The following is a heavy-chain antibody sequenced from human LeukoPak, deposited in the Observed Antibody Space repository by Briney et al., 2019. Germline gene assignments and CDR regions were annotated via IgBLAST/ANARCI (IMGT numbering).Heavy chain of an antibody. CDR3: ARLLARGMDV. Sequence: SQTLSLTYAISGDSVSNNRAAWNWLRQSPSRGLEWLGRTYYRSKWYNDYAVSVKSRITINPDTTKNQFSLQLNSVTPEDTAVYYCARLLARGMDVWGQGTTVTVSS. D-gene: IGHD2-15*01. CDR2: TYYRSKWYN. CDR1: GDSVSNNRAA. J-gene: IGHJ6*02. V-gene: IGHV6-1*01.